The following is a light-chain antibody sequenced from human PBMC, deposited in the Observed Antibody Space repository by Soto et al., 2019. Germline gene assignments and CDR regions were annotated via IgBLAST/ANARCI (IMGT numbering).Light chain of an antibody. V-gene: IGKV3-15*01. CDR3: QYYGYSPGA. CDR1: QSVSSD. Sequence: EIVMTQSPATLSVSPGERAALSCRASQSVSSDLAWYQHKPGQAPRLLIYGASTRATGIPARFSGSGSGTDFDRTVGRRAPEDFPVYYCQYYGYSPGAFGQGNKM. CDR2: GAS. J-gene: IGKJ2*01.